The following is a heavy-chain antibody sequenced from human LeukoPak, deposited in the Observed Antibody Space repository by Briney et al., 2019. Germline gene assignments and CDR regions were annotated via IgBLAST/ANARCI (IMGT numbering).Heavy chain of an antibody. V-gene: IGHV3-30*18. CDR3: AKDEGHSGSFGGHNWFDP. D-gene: IGHD1-26*01. CDR1: GFTFSNYG. J-gene: IGHJ5*02. CDR2: ISDDGSKK. Sequence: GSLRLSCAASGFTFSNYGMHWVRQAPGKGLEWVAVISDDGSKKYYADSVKGRFTISRDNSKIMLYLQMNSLRAEDTAVYYCAKDEGHSGSFGGHNWFDPWGQGTLVTVSS.